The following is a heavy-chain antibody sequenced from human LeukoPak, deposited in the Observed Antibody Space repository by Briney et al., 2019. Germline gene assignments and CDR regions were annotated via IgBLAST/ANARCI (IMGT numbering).Heavy chain of an antibody. Sequence: SQTLSLTCTVSGGSISSGGSYWSWIRQHPGKGLEWIGYIYYSGSTYYNPSLKSRVTISVDTSKNQFSLKLSSVTAADTAVYYCARRAGFNGLYYFDYWGQGTLVTVSS. CDR1: GGSISSGGSY. CDR2: IYYSGST. V-gene: IGHV4-31*03. CDR3: ARRAGFNGLYYFDY. D-gene: IGHD2-8*01. J-gene: IGHJ4*02.